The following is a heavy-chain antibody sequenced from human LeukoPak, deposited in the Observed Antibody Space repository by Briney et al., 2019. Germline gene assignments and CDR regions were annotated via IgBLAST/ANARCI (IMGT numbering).Heavy chain of an antibody. CDR2: IIPIFGTA. J-gene: IGHJ6*04. CDR1: GGTFSSYA. Sequence: ASVKVSCKASGGTFSSYAIGWVRQAPGQGVEWMGGIIPIFGTANYAQKFQGRVTITADESTSTAYMELSSLRSEDTAVYYCASDRGYCGGDCPYYYYGMDVWGKGTTVTVSS. V-gene: IGHV1-69*13. CDR3: ASDRGYCGGDCPYYYYGMDV. D-gene: IGHD2-21*02.